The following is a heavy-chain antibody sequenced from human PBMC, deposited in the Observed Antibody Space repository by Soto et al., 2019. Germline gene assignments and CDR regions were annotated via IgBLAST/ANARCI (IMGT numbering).Heavy chain of an antibody. V-gene: IGHV4-31*03. J-gene: IGHJ4*02. CDR1: GYSLSSGSVY. D-gene: IGHD1-26*01. CDR2: IFHSGRT. CDR3: ARGLKWTDY. Sequence: SETLSLTCTVSGYSLSSGSVYLRWVRQHPGRGLEWLGYIFHSGRTYYSPSLSSRLTLSIDTSNNQLSLNLRSVTAADTAVYYCARGLKWTDYWGQGTLVTVSS.